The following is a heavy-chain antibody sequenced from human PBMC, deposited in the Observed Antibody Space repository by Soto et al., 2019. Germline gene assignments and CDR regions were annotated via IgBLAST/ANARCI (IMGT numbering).Heavy chain of an antibody. Sequence: QTGGSLRLSCAASGFTFSSYEMNWVRQAPGKGLEWVSYISSSGSTIYYADSVKGRFTISRDNAKNSLYLQMNSPRAEDTAVYYCAREVRGSSHWYYYYGMDVWGQGTTVTVSS. V-gene: IGHV3-48*03. CDR1: GFTFSSYE. J-gene: IGHJ6*02. CDR2: ISSSGSTI. CDR3: AREVRGSSHWYYYYGMDV. D-gene: IGHD1-26*01.